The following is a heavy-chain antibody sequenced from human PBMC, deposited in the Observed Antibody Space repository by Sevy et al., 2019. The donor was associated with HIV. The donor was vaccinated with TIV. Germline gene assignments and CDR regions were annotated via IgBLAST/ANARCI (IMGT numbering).Heavy chain of an antibody. CDR3: ARGPFDSTGYYFDY. Sequence: SQTLSLTCAISGDSVSSNSPTWNWIRQSPSRGLEWLGRTYYRSKWHSDYAQSVKSRITINPDTSKNQFSLQLNSVTPEDTAVYYCARGPFDSTGYYFDYWGQGTLVTVSS. D-gene: IGHD3-22*01. CDR2: TYYRSKWHS. V-gene: IGHV6-1*01. CDR1: GDSVSSNSPT. J-gene: IGHJ4*02.